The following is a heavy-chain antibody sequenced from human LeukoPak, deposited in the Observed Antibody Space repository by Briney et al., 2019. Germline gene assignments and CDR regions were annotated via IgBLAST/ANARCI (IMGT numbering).Heavy chain of an antibody. J-gene: IGHJ2*01. D-gene: IGHD6-19*01. Sequence: SETLSLTCTVSGGSISSYYWSWIRQPPGKGLEWIGYIYYSGSTNYNPSLKSRVIISVDTSKNQFSLKLSSVTAADTAVYYCANTPHSSGWSNYWYFDLWGRGTLVTVSS. V-gene: IGHV4-59*01. CDR2: IYYSGST. CDR1: GGSISSYY. CDR3: ANTPHSSGWSNYWYFDL.